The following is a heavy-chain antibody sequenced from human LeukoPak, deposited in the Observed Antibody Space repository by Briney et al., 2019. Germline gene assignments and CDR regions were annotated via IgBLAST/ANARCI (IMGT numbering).Heavy chain of an antibody. Sequence: ASVKVSCKASGYTFTSYSISWVRQAPGQGLEWMGWISAYNGNTNYAQKLQGRVTMTTDTSTSTAYMELRSLRSDDTAVYYCARGSGPHSSSWPDYWGQGTLVTVSS. CDR3: ARGSGPHSSSWPDY. D-gene: IGHD6-13*01. CDR1: GYTFTSYS. J-gene: IGHJ4*02. CDR2: ISAYNGNT. V-gene: IGHV1-18*01.